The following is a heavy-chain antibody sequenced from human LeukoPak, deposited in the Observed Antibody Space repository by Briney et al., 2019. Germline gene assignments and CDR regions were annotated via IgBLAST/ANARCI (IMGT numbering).Heavy chain of an antibody. Sequence: PSQTLSLTCTVSGGSISSYYWSWIRQPPGKGLEWIGYIYYSGSTNYNPSLKSRVTISVDTSKNQFSLKLSSVTAADTAVYYCARLGDSSGYHLDYWGQGTLVTVSS. J-gene: IGHJ4*02. V-gene: IGHV4-59*08. D-gene: IGHD3-22*01. CDR1: GGSISSYY. CDR2: IYYSGST. CDR3: ARLGDSSGYHLDY.